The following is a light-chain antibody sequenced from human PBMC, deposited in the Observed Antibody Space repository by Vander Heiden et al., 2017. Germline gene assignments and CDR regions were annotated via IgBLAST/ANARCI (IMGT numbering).Light chain of an antibody. CDR2: GDN. V-gene: IGLV1-44*01. CDR3: AAWDDSLKTVV. J-gene: IGLJ2*01. Sequence: QSVLTQPPSASGTPGQWLSISCSGSSSDIGTNTVHWYQQLPGTAPKLLIFGDNQRPSGVPDRFSGSKSGTSASLAISGLQSEDDADYYCAAWDDSLKTVVFGGGTKVTVL. CDR1: SSDIGTNT.